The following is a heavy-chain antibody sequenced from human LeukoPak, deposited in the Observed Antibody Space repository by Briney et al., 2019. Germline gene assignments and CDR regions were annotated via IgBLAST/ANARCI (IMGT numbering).Heavy chain of an antibody. Sequence: GGSLRLSCAASGFTFSSYAMNWVRQAPGKGLEWVSYISGSGSTIYYADSVKGRFTISRDNAKDSLYLQMNSLRAEDTAVYYCARVRSGYSHENYFDYWGQGTLVTVSS. CDR2: ISGSGSTI. D-gene: IGHD5-18*01. V-gene: IGHV3-48*03. CDR3: ARVRSGYSHENYFDY. J-gene: IGHJ4*02. CDR1: GFTFSSYA.